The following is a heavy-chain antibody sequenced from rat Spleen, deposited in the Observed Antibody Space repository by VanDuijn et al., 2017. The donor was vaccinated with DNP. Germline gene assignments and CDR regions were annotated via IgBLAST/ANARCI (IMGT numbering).Heavy chain of an antibody. CDR2: IWGYGTT. CDR3: TRRTVAAGYFDY. CDR1: GFSLTSTS. Sequence: QVQLKESGPGLVQPSQTLSLTCTVSGFSLTSTSFHWVRQPPGKGLEWVGAIWGYGTTDYDSTLRSRLSIRRDTSRSQVFLKMNSLQTEDTAIYFCTRRTVAAGYFDYWGQGVMVTVSS. J-gene: IGHJ2*01. D-gene: IGHD1-3*01. V-gene: IGHV2-1*01.